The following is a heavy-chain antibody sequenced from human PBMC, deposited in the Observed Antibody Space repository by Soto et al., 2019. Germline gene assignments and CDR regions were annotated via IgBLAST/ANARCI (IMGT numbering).Heavy chain of an antibody. Sequence: AGGSLRLSCAASGFTFSSYSMNWVRQAPGKGLEWVSYISSSSSTIYYADSVKGRFTISRDNAKNSLYLQMNSLRAEDTAVYYCATHDYEDDAFDIWGQGTMVTVSS. CDR2: ISSSSSTI. D-gene: IGHD4-17*01. J-gene: IGHJ3*02. CDR3: ATHDYEDDAFDI. V-gene: IGHV3-48*01. CDR1: GFTFSSYS.